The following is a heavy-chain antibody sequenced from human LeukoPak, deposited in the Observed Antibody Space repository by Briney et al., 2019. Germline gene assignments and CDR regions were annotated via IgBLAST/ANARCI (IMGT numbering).Heavy chain of an antibody. V-gene: IGHV3-23*01. CDR1: RFTFSSYA. Sequence: GGSLRLSCAASRFTFSSYAMSWVRQAPGKGLEWVSAISGSGGSTYYADSVKGRFTISRDNSKNTLYLQMNSLRAEDTAVYYCAKDTTMIVVRYYFDYWGQGTLVTVSS. CDR3: AKDTTMIVVRYYFDY. J-gene: IGHJ4*02. CDR2: ISGSGGST. D-gene: IGHD3-22*01.